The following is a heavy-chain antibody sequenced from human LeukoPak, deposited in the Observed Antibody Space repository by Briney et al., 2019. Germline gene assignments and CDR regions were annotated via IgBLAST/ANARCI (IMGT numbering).Heavy chain of an antibody. CDR2: IYTSGST. Sequence: SETLSLTCTVSGGSISSGSYYWSWIRQPAGKGLEWIGRIYTSGSTNYNPSLKSRVTISVDTSKNQFSLKLSSVTAADTAVYYCARGGARGYYWGQGTLVTVSS. V-gene: IGHV4-61*02. D-gene: IGHD3-16*01. CDR3: ARGGARGYY. J-gene: IGHJ4*02. CDR1: GGSISSGSYY.